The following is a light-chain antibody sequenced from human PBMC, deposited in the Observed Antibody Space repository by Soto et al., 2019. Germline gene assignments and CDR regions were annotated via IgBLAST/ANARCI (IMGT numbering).Light chain of an antibody. CDR1: QSLVHNYGHTY. CDR2: KIS. CDR3: MQTTQFPHT. V-gene: IGKV2-24*01. Sequence: DIVMTQTPLSSPVTLGQPASISCRSSQSLVHNYGHTYLSLLQQRPGQPPSLLIYKISDLFSGVPERFSGSGAGTDFTLKISRVEAEDVGVYYCMQTTQFPHTFGQGTKLEIK. J-gene: IGKJ2*01.